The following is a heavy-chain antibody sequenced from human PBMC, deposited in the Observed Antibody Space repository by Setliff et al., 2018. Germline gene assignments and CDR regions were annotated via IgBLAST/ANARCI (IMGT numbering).Heavy chain of an antibody. D-gene: IGHD1-26*01. CDR2: IYYSGTT. Sequence: PSETLSLTCSVSGGSISRSSYHYVWIRQPPGKGLEWIGSIYYSGTTHYNPSLKSRVTISVDTSKNQFSLKLSSVTAADTAVYYCARVLNWFDPWGQGTLVTVSS. V-gene: IGHV4-39*07. J-gene: IGHJ5*02. CDR1: GGSISRSSYH. CDR3: ARVLNWFDP.